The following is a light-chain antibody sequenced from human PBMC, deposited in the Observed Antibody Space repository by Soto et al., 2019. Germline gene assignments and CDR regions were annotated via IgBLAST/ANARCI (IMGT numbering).Light chain of an antibody. CDR1: QSISNS. Sequence: EIVMTQSPASLSVSPGETATLSCRASQSISNSLAWYQQKPGQAPSLLIYGASTRATGIPARLSGSGSWTEFTLTISSLQAEDSALYYCQQYNNWSPRTFCHGTKLEIK. J-gene: IGKJ2*01. V-gene: IGKV3-15*01. CDR2: GAS. CDR3: QQYNNWSPRT.